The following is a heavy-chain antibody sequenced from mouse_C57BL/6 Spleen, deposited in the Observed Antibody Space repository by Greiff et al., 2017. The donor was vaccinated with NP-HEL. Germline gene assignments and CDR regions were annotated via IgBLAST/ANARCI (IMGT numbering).Heavy chain of an antibody. Sequence: QVQLQQSGAELVRPGTSVKVSCKASGYAFTNYLIEWVKQRPGQGLEWIGVINPGSGGTNYNEKFKGKATLTADKSSSTAYMRLSSLTSEDSAVYFCARSLKNYFDYWGQGTTLTVSS. J-gene: IGHJ2*01. CDR2: INPGSGGT. D-gene: IGHD1-3*01. CDR3: ARSLKNYFDY. CDR1: GYAFTNYL. V-gene: IGHV1-54*01.